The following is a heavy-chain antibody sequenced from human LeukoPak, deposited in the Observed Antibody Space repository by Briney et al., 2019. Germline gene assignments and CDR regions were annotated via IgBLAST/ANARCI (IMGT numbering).Heavy chain of an antibody. V-gene: IGHV1-2*06. Sequence: ASVKVSCKASGGTFSSYAISWVRQAPGQGLEWMGRINPNSGGTNYAQKFQGRVTMTRDTSISTAYMELSRLRSDDTAVYYCARDGLINSSGWLGGSDAFDIWGQGTMVTVSS. CDR3: ARDGLINSSGWLGGSDAFDI. J-gene: IGHJ3*02. CDR1: GGTFSSYA. CDR2: INPNSGGT. D-gene: IGHD6-19*01.